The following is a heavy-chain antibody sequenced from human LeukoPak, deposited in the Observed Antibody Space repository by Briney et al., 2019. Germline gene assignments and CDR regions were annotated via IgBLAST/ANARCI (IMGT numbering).Heavy chain of an antibody. D-gene: IGHD6-19*01. CDR2: INPSGGST. Sequence: ASVKVSCTASGYTFTSYYMHWVRQAPGQGLEWMGIINPSGGSTSYAQKFQGRVTMTRDTSTSTVYMELSSLRSEDTAVYYCARDVGSSGWYDHYYYGMDVWGQGTTVTVSS. J-gene: IGHJ6*02. CDR1: GYTFTSYY. CDR3: ARDVGSSGWYDHYYYGMDV. V-gene: IGHV1-46*01.